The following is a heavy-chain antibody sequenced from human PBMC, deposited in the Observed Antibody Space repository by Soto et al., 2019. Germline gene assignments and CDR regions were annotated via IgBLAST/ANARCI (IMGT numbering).Heavy chain of an antibody. V-gene: IGHV3-15*01. Sequence: GGSLRLSSASSGFPCINAWMSWVRQATGKGLEWVGRIKSKTDGGTTDYAAPVKGRFTISRDDSKNTLYLQMNSLKTEDTAVYYCTTGGYYYYYMDVWGKGTTVTVSS. CDR3: TTGGYYYYYMDV. J-gene: IGHJ6*03. CDR1: GFPCINAW. CDR2: IKSKTDGGTT.